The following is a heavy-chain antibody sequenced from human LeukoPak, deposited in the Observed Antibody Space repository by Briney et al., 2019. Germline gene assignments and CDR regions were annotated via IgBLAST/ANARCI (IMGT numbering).Heavy chain of an antibody. J-gene: IGHJ3*01. CDR1: GDSVSSSGAG. V-gene: IGHV6-1*01. Sequence: HSQTLSLTCAISGDSVSSSGAGWNWIRQSPSRGLEWLARTYFRSKWYYDYAVSAKGRIIISPDTSKNQFSLQLNSVTPEDTAIYHCARWNHDQAFFDLWGQGTMVTVSS. D-gene: IGHD1-14*01. CDR2: TYFRSKWYY. CDR3: ARWNHDQAFFDL.